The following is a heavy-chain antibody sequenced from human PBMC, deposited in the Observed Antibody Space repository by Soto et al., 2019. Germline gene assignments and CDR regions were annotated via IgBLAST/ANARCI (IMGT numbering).Heavy chain of an antibody. CDR2: ISSNGGST. D-gene: IGHD2-21*01. V-gene: IGHV3-64*01. CDR3: ARSYFCGAEACVYYYVMDV. Sequence: PGGSLRLSCAASGFTFSSYAMHWVRQAPGKGLEYVSAISSNGGSTYYANSVKGRFTISRDNSKNTLYLQMGSLRAEDMAVYYCARSYFCGAEACVYYYVMDVWGQGTTVTVSS. CDR1: GFTFSSYA. J-gene: IGHJ6*02.